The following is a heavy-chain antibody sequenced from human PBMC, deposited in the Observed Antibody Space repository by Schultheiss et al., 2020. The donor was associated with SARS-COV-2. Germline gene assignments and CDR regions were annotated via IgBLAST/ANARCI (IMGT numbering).Heavy chain of an antibody. CDR3: AGHSSSSSFRGPP. V-gene: IGHV4-4*07. J-gene: IGHJ4*02. D-gene: IGHD2-2*01. CDR1: GGSISSYY. Sequence: SETLSLTCTVSGGSISSYYWSWIRQPPGKGLEWIGRIYSSGTTDYNSSLKSRVTMSVDTSTNQFSLKLSSVTAADTAVYYCAGHSSSSSFRGPPWGQGTLVTVSS. CDR2: IYSSGTT.